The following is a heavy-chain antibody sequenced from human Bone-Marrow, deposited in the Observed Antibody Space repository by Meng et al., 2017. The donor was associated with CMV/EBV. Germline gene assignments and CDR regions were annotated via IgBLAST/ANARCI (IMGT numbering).Heavy chain of an antibody. CDR3: ARGGGGLDH. CDR2: MNPDSVNP. CDR1: GYTFTSYG. Sequence: ASVKVSCKASGYTFTSYGISWVRQAAGQGLEWMGWMNPDSVNPGYAQKFQGRVTITRSTSISTVYMELSSLRSEDTAVYYCARGGGGLDHWGQGTLVTVSS. J-gene: IGHJ4*02. D-gene: IGHD2-15*01. V-gene: IGHV1-8*03.